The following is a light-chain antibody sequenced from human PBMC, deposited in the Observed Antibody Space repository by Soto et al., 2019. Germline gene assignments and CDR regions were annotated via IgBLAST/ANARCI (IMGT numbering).Light chain of an antibody. V-gene: IGKV4-1*01. CDR3: QQYFSFPWT. CDR2: WAS. J-gene: IGKJ1*01. Sequence: DIVMTQSPDSLAVSLGERATINCKSSQSVLYSSNNKNYLAWYQQRPGQPPNLLIYWASTLESGVPDRCSGSGSGTDFPLTISSLQAEDVAIYYCQQYFSFPWTFGQGTKVEIK. CDR1: QSVLYSSNNKNY.